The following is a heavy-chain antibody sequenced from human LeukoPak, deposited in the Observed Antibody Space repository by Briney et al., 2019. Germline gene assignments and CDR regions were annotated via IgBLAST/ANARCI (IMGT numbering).Heavy chain of an antibody. CDR1: GFTFSSYS. CDR2: ISSSSSYI. D-gene: IGHD3-10*01. J-gene: IGHJ6*02. Sequence: GGSLRLSCAASGFTFSSYSMNWVRQAPGKGLEWVSSISSSSSYIYYADSLKGRFTISRDNAKNSLYLQMNSLRAEDTAVYYCARRVRGVINYYYYYGMDVWGQGTTVTVSS. V-gene: IGHV3-21*01. CDR3: ARRVRGVINYYYYYGMDV.